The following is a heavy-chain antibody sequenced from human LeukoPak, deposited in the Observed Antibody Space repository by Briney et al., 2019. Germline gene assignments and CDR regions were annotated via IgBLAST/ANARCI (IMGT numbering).Heavy chain of an antibody. Sequence: GSLRLSCAASGFIFSNYGMQWVRQAPGKGLEWVAAIWYDGAKKYYADSVKGRFTISRDNSKNTLYLQMNSLRVGDTAMYYCARDPLFNSGFPTGLDYWGQGTQVTVSS. D-gene: IGHD6-19*01. CDR1: GFIFSNYG. J-gene: IGHJ4*02. CDR2: IWYDGAKK. CDR3: ARDPLFNSGFPTGLDY. V-gene: IGHV3-33*01.